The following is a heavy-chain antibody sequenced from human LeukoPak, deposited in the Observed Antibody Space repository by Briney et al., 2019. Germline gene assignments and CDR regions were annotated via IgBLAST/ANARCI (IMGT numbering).Heavy chain of an antibody. J-gene: IGHJ4*02. D-gene: IGHD4-23*01. Sequence: ETLSLTCTVSGGSISSYYWSWLRQAPGKGLEWVSAISGSGGNTYYADSVKGRFTISRDNSKNTLYLQMNSLSAEDTAVYYCAKLSPYGGIGYWGQGTLVTVSS. CDR3: AKLSPYGGIGY. CDR2: ISGSGGNT. V-gene: IGHV3-23*01. CDR1: GGSISSYY.